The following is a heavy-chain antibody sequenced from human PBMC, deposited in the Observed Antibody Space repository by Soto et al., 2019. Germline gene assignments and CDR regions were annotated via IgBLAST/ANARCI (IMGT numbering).Heavy chain of an antibody. CDR3: ARDLCSGGSCYRVPFDY. CDR1: GFTFDDYA. V-gene: IGHV3-33*08. Sequence: GGSLRLSCAASGFTFDDYAMHWVRQAPGKGLEWVAVIWYDGSNKYYADSVKGRFTISRDNSKNTLYLQMNSLRAEDTAVYYCARDLCSGGSCYRVPFDYWGQGTLVTVSS. J-gene: IGHJ4*02. CDR2: IWYDGSNK. D-gene: IGHD2-15*01.